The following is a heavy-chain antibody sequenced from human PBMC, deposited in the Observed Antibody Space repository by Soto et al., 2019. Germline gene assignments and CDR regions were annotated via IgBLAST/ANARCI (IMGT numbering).Heavy chain of an antibody. CDR2: ISYDGSNK. Sequence: PGGSLRLSCAASGFTFSSYAMHWVRQAPGKGLGWVAVISYDGSNKYYADSVKGRFTISRDNSKNTLYLQMNSLRAEDTAVYYCARTNRDNWFDPWGQGALVTVSS. CDR1: GFTFSSYA. V-gene: IGHV3-30-3*01. CDR3: ARTNRDNWFDP. D-gene: IGHD2-8*01. J-gene: IGHJ5*02.